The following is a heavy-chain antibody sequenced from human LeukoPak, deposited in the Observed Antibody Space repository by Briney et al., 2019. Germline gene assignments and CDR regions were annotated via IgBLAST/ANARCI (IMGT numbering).Heavy chain of an antibody. Sequence: ASVKVSCKASGYTFTSYGISWVRQAPGQGLEWMGWISAYNGNTNYARKLQGRVTMTTDTSTSTAYMELRSLRSDDTAVFYCARKWQLHLDYWGQGTLVIVSS. V-gene: IGHV1-18*01. CDR3: ARKWQLHLDY. CDR2: ISAYNGNT. D-gene: IGHD1-26*01. J-gene: IGHJ4*02. CDR1: GYTFTSYG.